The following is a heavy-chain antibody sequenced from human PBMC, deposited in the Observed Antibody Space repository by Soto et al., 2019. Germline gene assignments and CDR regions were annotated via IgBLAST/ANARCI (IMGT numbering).Heavy chain of an antibody. CDR3: ARGSGTIYRQAFDI. J-gene: IGHJ3*02. Sequence: SQTLSLTCDISGGSVSSNSAAWNWIRQSPSRGLEWLGRTYYRSKWYNDYAVSVKSRITINPDTSKNQFSLQLNSVTPEDTAVYYCARGSGTIYRQAFDIWGQGTMVTVSS. D-gene: IGHD3-10*01. V-gene: IGHV6-1*01. CDR2: TYYRSKWYN. CDR1: GGSVSSNSAA.